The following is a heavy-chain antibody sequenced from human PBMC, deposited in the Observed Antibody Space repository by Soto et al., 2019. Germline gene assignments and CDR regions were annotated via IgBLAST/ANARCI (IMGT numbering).Heavy chain of an antibody. J-gene: IGHJ3*02. Sequence: EVQLVESGGGLVKPGESLRLSCVASDSIFRSYSMDWVRQAPGGGLEWGSIISSGSSVIFYADSMKGRFTISRDNAKNSLYLQMNRLRAEDTAVYYCARGGRGYTKDDTFDIWGQGTMFTVSS. CDR1: DSIFRSYS. CDR3: ARGGRGYTKDDTFDI. V-gene: IGHV3-21*01. CDR2: ISSGSSVI. D-gene: IGHD2-2*02.